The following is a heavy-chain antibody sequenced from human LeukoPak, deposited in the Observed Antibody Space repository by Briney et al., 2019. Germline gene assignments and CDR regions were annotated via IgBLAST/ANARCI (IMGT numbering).Heavy chain of an antibody. J-gene: IGHJ4*02. V-gene: IGHV4-59*01. CDR2: IYYSGST. Sequence: SETLSLTCTVSGGSISSYYWSWIRQPPGKGLEWIGYIYYSGSTNYNPSLKSRVTISVDTSKNQFSLKLSSVTAAATAGDYCARRYGSGSSGTFDYWGQGTLVTVSS. CDR1: GGSISSYY. D-gene: IGHD3-10*01. CDR3: ARRYGSGSSGTFDY.